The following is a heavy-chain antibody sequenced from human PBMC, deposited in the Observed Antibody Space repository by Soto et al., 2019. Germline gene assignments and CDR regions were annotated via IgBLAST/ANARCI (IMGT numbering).Heavy chain of an antibody. V-gene: IGHV4-31*11. D-gene: IGHD1-26*01. CDR1: GASINNGGYY. CDR2: IYHSGDT. CDR3: ARMGRVVRGVDL. Sequence: QVQLQESGPGLVKHSQTLSLTCAVSGASINNGGYYWSWVRQHPGKGLEWLGHIYHSGDTYYNPSLMSRLVIAVDASKNHFSLTLTAATAAGTAVYSWARMGRVVRGVDLWGPGTLV. J-gene: IGHJ5*02.